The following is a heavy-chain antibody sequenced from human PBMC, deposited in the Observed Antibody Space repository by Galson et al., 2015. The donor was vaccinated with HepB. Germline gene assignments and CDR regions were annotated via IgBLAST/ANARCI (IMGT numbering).Heavy chain of an antibody. V-gene: IGHV1-24*01. J-gene: IGHJ6*03. D-gene: IGHD5-18*01. Sequence: SVKVSCKVSGYTLTELSMHWVRQAPGKGLEWMGGFDPEDGETIYAQKFQGRVTMTEDTSTDTAYMELSSLRSEDTAVYYCATVRELRGYSYGSVIDYYYYYMDVWGKGTTVTVSS. CDR1: GYTLTELS. CDR3: ATVRELRGYSYGSVIDYYYYYMDV. CDR2: FDPEDGET.